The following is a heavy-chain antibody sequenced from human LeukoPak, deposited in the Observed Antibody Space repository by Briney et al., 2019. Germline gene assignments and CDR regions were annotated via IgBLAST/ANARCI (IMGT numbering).Heavy chain of an antibody. CDR3: AKKRSGYEYYMDV. V-gene: IGHV3-23*01. J-gene: IGHJ6*03. CDR1: GFTFSSYA. CDR2: ISGSGGST. D-gene: IGHD6-19*01. Sequence: GGSLRLSCAASGFTFSSYAMSWVRQAPGKGPEWVSAISGSGGSTYYADSVKGRFTISRDNSKNTLYLQMNSLRAEGTAVYYCAKKRSGYEYYMDVWGKGTTVTVSS.